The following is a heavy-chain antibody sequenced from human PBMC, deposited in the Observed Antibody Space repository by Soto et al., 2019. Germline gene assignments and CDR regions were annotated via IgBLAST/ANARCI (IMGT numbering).Heavy chain of an antibody. CDR3: ARDWGTDFYHFDS. Sequence: SETLSLTCAVSGYSISTGFNWGWIRQPPGKGLEWIGSIYHSGSTYYNLSLKSRVTISADTSKNQISLKLISVTAADTALYYCARDWGTDFYHFDSWGQGTLVTVSS. V-gene: IGHV4-38-2*02. CDR1: GYSISTGFN. D-gene: IGHD2-21*02. CDR2: IYHSGST. J-gene: IGHJ4*02.